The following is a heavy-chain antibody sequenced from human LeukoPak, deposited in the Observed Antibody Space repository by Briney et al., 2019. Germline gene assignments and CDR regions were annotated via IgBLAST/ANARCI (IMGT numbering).Heavy chain of an antibody. V-gene: IGHV3-23*01. D-gene: IGHD6-6*01. CDR2: ISGSGDIT. Sequence: GGSLRLSCAASGFTSSSFAMNWVRQAPGKGLDWVSTISGSGDITYYADSVKGRFTISRDNSKNTLYLQMNSLRAEDTAIYYCAKDHSSLPGRQYWFGPWGQGTLVTVSS. CDR1: GFTSSSFA. CDR3: AKDHSSLPGRQYWFGP. J-gene: IGHJ5*02.